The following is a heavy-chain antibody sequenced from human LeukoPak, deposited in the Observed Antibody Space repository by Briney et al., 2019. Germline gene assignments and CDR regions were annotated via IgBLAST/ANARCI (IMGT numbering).Heavy chain of an antibody. Sequence: ASETLSLTCAVYGGSFSGYYWSWIRQPPGKALEWVGRIYSSGRTNYAPSLKSRVTISVDTSKNQFSLKLSSVTAADTAVYYCARDVGATPGYFDYWGQGTLVTVSS. CDR1: GGSFSGYY. CDR2: IYSSGRT. D-gene: IGHD1-26*01. J-gene: IGHJ4*02. V-gene: IGHV4-59*01. CDR3: ARDVGATPGYFDY.